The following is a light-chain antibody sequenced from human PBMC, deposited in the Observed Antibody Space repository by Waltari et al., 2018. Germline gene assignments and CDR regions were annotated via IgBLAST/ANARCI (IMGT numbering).Light chain of an antibody. V-gene: IGKV3-20*01. J-gene: IGKJ1*01. CDR3: QKYEALPAT. Sequence: SCRASQSISKYLVWYRQKPGQAPRLLIYEASSRATGIPDRFSGSGSGTDFSLIISRLEPEDFAVYYCQKYEALPATFGQGTKVEIK. CDR1: QSISKY. CDR2: EAS.